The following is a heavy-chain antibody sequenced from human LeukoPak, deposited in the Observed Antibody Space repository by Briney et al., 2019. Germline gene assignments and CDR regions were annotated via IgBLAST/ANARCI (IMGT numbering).Heavy chain of an antibody. J-gene: IGHJ3*02. Sequence: SVKVSCKASGGTFSSYAISWVRQAPGQGLEWMGGIIPIFGTANYAQKFQGRVTITTDESTSTAYMELSSLRSEDTAVYYCARDQVAPIITMVRGVISAFDIWGQGTMVTVSS. V-gene: IGHV1-69*05. D-gene: IGHD3-10*01. CDR2: IIPIFGTA. CDR1: GGTFSSYA. CDR3: ARDQVAPIITMVRGVISAFDI.